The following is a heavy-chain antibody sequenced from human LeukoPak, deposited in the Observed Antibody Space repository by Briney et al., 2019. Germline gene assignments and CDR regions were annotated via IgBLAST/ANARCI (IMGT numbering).Heavy chain of an antibody. V-gene: IGHV3-48*01. D-gene: IGHD2-2*01. J-gene: IGHJ4*02. CDR2: ISSSSGTI. CDR3: ASVYCSSTSCYGDFDY. CDR1: GFTFSSYS. Sequence: PAGSLRLSCAASGFTFSSYSMNWVRQAPGEGLEWVSYISSSSGTIYYADSVKGRLTISRDNDKTSLHLQMNSLRAEDTAVYYCASVYCSSTSCYGDFDYWGQGTLVTVSS.